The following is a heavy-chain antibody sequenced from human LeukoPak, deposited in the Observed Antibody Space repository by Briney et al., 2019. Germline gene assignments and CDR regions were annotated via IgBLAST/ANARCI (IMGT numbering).Heavy chain of an antibody. V-gene: IGHV4-34*01. CDR2: INHSGST. CDR3: ARLIHSSSWYYFDY. CDR1: GGSFSGYY. Sequence: ASETLSLTCAVYGGSFSGYYWSWIRQPPGKGLEWIGEINHSGSTNYNPSLKSRVTISVDTSKNQFSLKLSSVTAADTAVYYCARLIHSSSWYYFDYWGQGTLVTVSS. D-gene: IGHD6-13*01. J-gene: IGHJ4*02.